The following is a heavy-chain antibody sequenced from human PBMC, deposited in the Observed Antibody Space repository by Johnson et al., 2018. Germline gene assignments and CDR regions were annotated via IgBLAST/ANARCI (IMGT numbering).Heavy chain of an antibody. CDR3: ARVEGSYYGDDAFDI. V-gene: IGHV3-74*03. CDR1: GFTLSSYW. CDR2: IKSDGRTT. Sequence: VQLQESGGGLVQPGGSLRLSCVASGFTLSSYWMHWVRQAPGKGLVWVSRIKSDGRTTTYADFVKGRFTISRDNANNPLYLEMNSLRVEDTAVYYCARVEGSYYGDDAFDIWGQGTLVTVSS. D-gene: IGHD1-26*01. J-gene: IGHJ3*02.